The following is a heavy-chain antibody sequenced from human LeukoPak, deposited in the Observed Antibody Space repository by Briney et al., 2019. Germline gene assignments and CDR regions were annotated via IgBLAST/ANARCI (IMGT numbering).Heavy chain of an antibody. CDR3: ARDLSGYSSSQVWFDP. CDR1: GGSISSYY. V-gene: IGHV4-4*07. J-gene: IGHJ5*02. CDR2: IYTSGST. Sequence: PSETLSLTCTVSGGSISSYYWSWIRQPAGKGLEWIGRIYTSGSTNYNPSLKSRVTMSVDTSKNQFSLKLSSVTAADTAVYYCARDLSGYSSSQVWFDPWGQGTLVTVST. D-gene: IGHD6-13*01.